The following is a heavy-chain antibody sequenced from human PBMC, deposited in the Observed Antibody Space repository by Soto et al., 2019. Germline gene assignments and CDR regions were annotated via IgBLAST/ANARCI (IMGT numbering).Heavy chain of an antibody. V-gene: IGHV3-7*05. CDR3: ARKDYYYETSNAGWFDP. Sequence: EVRLVESGGDLVQPGGSLRLSCAASGFIFSSSWMTWVRQAPGKGLEWVATIKPDGSGEYYVDSVKGRFAVSRDNAQNSLYLQMSSLRADDTAVYYCARKDYYYETSNAGWFDPWGQGTLVTVSS. CDR2: IKPDGSGE. D-gene: IGHD3-22*01. CDR1: GFIFSSSW. J-gene: IGHJ5*02.